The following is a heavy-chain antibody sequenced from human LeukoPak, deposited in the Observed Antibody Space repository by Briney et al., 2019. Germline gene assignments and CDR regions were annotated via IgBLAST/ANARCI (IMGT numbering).Heavy chain of an antibody. CDR1: GYTFSDHG. J-gene: IGHJ5*02. Sequence: GGSLRLSCGASGYTFSDHGMHWVRQAPGKGLEGVAVIWYDGSKKYYVDSVKGRFTISRDNSKNTLYLEMDSLRSEDTAVYHCATELSSYWYADHWGQGTLVTVSS. CDR2: IWYDGSKK. CDR3: ATELSSYWYADH. D-gene: IGHD6-13*01. V-gene: IGHV3-33*01.